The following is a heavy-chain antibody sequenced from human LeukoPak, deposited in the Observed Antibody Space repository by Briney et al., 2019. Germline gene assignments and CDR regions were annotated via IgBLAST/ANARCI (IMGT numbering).Heavy chain of an antibody. CDR1: GGSISSSSYY. CDR2: IYYSGST. D-gene: IGHD2-2*01. V-gene: IGHV4-39*01. Sequence: SETLSLTCTVSGGSISSSSYYWGWIRQPPGKGLEWIGSIYYSGSTYYNPSLKSRVTISVDTSKNQFSLKLSSVTAADTAVYYCGYQLLNGYSDYWGQGTLVTVSS. CDR3: GYQLLNGYSDY. J-gene: IGHJ4*02.